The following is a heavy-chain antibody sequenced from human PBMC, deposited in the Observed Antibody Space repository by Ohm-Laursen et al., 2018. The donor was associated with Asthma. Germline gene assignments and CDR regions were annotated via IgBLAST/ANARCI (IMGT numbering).Heavy chain of an antibody. V-gene: IGHV1-46*01. CDR1: GYTFTSYY. Sequence: GASVKVYCKASGYTFTSYYMHWVRQAPGQGLEWMGIINPSGGSTSYAQKFQGRVTMTRDTSTSTVYMELSSLRSEDTAVYCCASGRDGYNSWDYWGQGTLVTVSS. D-gene: IGHD5-24*01. CDR3: ASGRDGYNSWDY. J-gene: IGHJ4*02. CDR2: INPSGGST.